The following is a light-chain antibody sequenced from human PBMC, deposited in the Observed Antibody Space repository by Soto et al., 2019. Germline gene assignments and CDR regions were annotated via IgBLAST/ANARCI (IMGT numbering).Light chain of an antibody. CDR2: DVS. Sequence: QSALTQPASVSGSPGQSITISCTGTSSNVGGFNYVSWYQQHPGKAPKLVIYDVSNRPSGVSNRFSGSKSGNTASLTISGLQADDEADYYRSSYTTSATLVFGVGTKLTVL. CDR3: SSYTTSATLV. V-gene: IGLV2-14*01. J-gene: IGLJ2*01. CDR1: SSNVGGFNY.